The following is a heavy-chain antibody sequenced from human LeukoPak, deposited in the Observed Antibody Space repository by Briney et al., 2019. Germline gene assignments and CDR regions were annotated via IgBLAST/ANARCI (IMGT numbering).Heavy chain of an antibody. CDR3: ARTSGWNGAEFDY. CDR1: GYTFIRDA. V-gene: IGHV7-4-1*02. CDR2: INTNTGDP. Sequence: GASVKVSCKASGYTFIRDAMNWVRQAPGQGLEWMGWINTNTGDPTYAQGFTGRFVFSMDTSVSTAYLQISSLEAADTAIYYCARTSGWNGAEFDYWGQGNLVTVAS. J-gene: IGHJ4*02. D-gene: IGHD6-19*01.